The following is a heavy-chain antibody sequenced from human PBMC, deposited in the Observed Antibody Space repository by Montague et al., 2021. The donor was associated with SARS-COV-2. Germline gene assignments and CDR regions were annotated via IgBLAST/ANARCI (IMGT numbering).Heavy chain of an antibody. J-gene: IGHJ4*02. Sequence: SETLSLTCNLSGASISKSYFDWGWIRQPPGKGLEWIGNVYYSGATHYNAALKSRLTISVDTSKNQFSLKLNSVTAADTAVYYCARRINSGSYFDSWGKGTLVPASP. CDR2: VYYSGAT. CDR1: GASISKSYFD. D-gene: IGHD1-26*01. V-gene: IGHV4-39*01. CDR3: ARRINSGSYFDS.